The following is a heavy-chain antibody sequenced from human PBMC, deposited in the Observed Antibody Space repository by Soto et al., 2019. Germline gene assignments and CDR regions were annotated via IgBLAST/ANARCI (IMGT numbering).Heavy chain of an antibody. D-gene: IGHD3-22*01. CDR1: GYTFTSYG. J-gene: IGHJ4*02. Sequence: QVQLVQSGAEVKKSGASVKVSCKASGYTFTSYGITWVRQAPGQGLEWMGWISGYNGNTNYAQMLQGRITMTIDTSTSTAYMDLRSLKYDDTAVYFCARGNYFDSSGPFDYWGQGTLVTVSS. V-gene: IGHV1-18*04. CDR2: ISGYNGNT. CDR3: ARGNYFDSSGPFDY.